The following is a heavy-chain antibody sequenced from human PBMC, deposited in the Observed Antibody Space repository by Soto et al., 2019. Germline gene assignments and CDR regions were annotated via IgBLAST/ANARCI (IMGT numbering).Heavy chain of an antibody. CDR2: IGARGCLK. D-gene: IGHD1-26*01. CDR3: AREVGAPSGWLDP. V-gene: IGHV3-23*01. Sequence: EVQLSESGGDLRQPGGSLRLSCAASGFTFTNYAMTWVRQTPGMGLEWVSGIGARGCLKYYADSVQGRFTVSRDNSKNILYLQMDNLRDEDTALYYCAREVGAPSGWLDPWGQGNQVTVSS. CDR1: GFTFTNYA. J-gene: IGHJ5*02.